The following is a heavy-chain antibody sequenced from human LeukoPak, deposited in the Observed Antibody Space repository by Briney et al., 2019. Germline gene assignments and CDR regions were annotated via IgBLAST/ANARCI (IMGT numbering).Heavy chain of an antibody. D-gene: IGHD4-11*01. CDR3: AKEKTTGAGPLDY. J-gene: IGHJ4*02. CDR2: ISGDGGRL. V-gene: IGHV3-43*02. CDR1: GFTFDDYV. Sequence: PGGSLRLSCAASGFTFDDYVMHWVRQAPGRGLEWVSLISGDGGRLYYADSVKGRFTISRDNSKDSLYLQMNCLRTVDTALYYCAKEKTTGAGPLDYWGQGTLVTVSS.